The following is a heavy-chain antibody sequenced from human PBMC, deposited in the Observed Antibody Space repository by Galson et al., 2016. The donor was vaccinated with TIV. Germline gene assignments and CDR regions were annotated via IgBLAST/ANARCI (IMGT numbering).Heavy chain of an antibody. V-gene: IGHV3-48*03. Sequence: SLRLSCAASGFTFSNYEMNWVRQAPGKGLEWVSYITRVSTIYYADSVKGRFTISRDDAKNSLYLQMNSPRVEDTAFYYCVKDIGGGNYYYYYMDVWGKGTTVTVSS. CDR2: ITRVSTI. CDR1: GFTFSNYE. D-gene: IGHD1-26*01. CDR3: VKDIGGGNYYYYYMDV. J-gene: IGHJ6*03.